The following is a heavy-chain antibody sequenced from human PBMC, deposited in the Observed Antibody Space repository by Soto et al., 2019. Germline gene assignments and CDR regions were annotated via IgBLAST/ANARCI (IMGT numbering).Heavy chain of an antibody. J-gene: IGHJ5*02. D-gene: IGHD3-10*01. Sequence: TLSLTCAVYGGSFSDYYWSWIRQPPGKGLEWIGEINHSGSTNYNPSLKSRVTISVDTSRNQFSLKLSSVTAADTAVYYCAREGRYYASGRFWWFDPWGQGTLVTVSS. V-gene: IGHV4-34*01. CDR1: GGSFSDYY. CDR3: AREGRYYASGRFWWFDP. CDR2: INHSGST.